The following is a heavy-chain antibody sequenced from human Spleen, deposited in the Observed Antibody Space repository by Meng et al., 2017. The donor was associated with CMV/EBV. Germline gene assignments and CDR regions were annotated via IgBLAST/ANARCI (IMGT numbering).Heavy chain of an antibody. Sequence: GESLKISCAASGFTFSSYGMHWVRQAPGKGLEWVAFIRYDGSNKYYADSVKGRFTISRDNSKNTLYLQMNSLRAEDTAVYYCARLDGYSSSSLYYFDYWGQGTLVTVSS. CDR1: GFTFSSYG. V-gene: IGHV3-30*02. CDR3: ARLDGYSSSSLYYFDY. J-gene: IGHJ4*02. CDR2: IRYDGSNK. D-gene: IGHD6-6*01.